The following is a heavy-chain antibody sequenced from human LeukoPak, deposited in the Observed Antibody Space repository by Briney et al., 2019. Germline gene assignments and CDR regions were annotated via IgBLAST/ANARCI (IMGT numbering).Heavy chain of an antibody. D-gene: IGHD1-26*01. V-gene: IGHV1-18*01. Sequence: ASVKVYCKASGYTFTSYGISWVRQAPGQGLEWMGWISAYNGNTNYAQKLQGRVTMTTDTSTSTAYMELRGLRSDDTAVYYCARGGNSGSYRGVFDYWGQGTLVTVSS. CDR2: ISAYNGNT. CDR3: ARGGNSGSYRGVFDY. CDR1: GYTFTSYG. J-gene: IGHJ4*02.